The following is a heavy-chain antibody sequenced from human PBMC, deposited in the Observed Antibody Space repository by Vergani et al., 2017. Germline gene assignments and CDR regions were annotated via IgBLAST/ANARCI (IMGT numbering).Heavy chain of an antibody. D-gene: IGHD3-22*01. V-gene: IGHV4-38-2*01. CDR1: GYSISSGYY. CDR2: IYHSGST. CDR3: ARRSSSYYFYI. Sequence: QVQLQESGPGLVKPSETLSLTCAVSGYSISSGYYWGWIRQPPGKGLEWIGSIYHSGSTYYNPSLKGRVSISLDTSKNYFFLTLSSVTAADTAMYYCARRSSSYYFYIWGQGVLITVSS. J-gene: IGHJ4*02.